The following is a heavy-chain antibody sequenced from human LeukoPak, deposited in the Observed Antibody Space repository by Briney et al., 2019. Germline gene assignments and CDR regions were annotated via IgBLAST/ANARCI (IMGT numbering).Heavy chain of an antibody. CDR3: ARGRIAVAGTDRYYFDY. CDR2: INWNGGST. V-gene: IGHV3-20*04. Sequence: GGSLRLSCAASGLTFDDYGMSWVRQAPGKGLEWVSGINWNGGSTGYADSVKGRFTISRDNAKNSLYLQMNSLTAEDTALYYCARGRIAVAGTDRYYFDYWGQGTLVTVSS. CDR1: GLTFDDYG. D-gene: IGHD6-19*01. J-gene: IGHJ4*02.